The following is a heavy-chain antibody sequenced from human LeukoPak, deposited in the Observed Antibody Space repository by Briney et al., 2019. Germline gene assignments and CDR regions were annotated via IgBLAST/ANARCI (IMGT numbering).Heavy chain of an antibody. CDR1: GFTFSSYS. CDR3: EVGSGLIGPDY. Sequence: GVSLRLSCAASGFTFSSYSMNWVRQAPGKGLEWVSSISSSSSFIYYADSVKGRFTISRDNAKNSLYLQMNSLRAEDTAVYYCEVGSGLIGPDYWGQGTLVTVSS. V-gene: IGHV3-21*01. CDR2: ISSSSSFI. D-gene: IGHD3-10*01. J-gene: IGHJ4*02.